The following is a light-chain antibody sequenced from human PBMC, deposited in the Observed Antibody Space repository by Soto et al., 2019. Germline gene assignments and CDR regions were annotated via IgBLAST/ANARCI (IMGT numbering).Light chain of an antibody. Sequence: RASQSISSSYLAWYQQKPGQAPRLLTHGASNRATGIPDRFSCRGSGTDFTFISSRLEPEDFAVYYWQPHGGPTWTFPGGTKVDIK. CDR2: GAS. V-gene: IGKV3-20*01. CDR1: QSISSSY. CDR3: QPHGGPTWT. J-gene: IGKJ4*02.